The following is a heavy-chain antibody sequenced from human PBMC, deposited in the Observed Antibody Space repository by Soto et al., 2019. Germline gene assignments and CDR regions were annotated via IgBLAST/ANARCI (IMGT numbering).Heavy chain of an antibody. CDR1: GGSISSGGYY. Sequence: SETLSLTCTVSGGSISSGGYYWNWIRQHPGKGLEWVGYVYYKGNTYYNPSLKSRVTISVDMSENQFSLKLSSVTAADTAVYYCARAGIVARPHLDYWGQGXLVTVSS. D-gene: IGHD6-6*01. CDR2: VYYKGNT. V-gene: IGHV4-31*03. J-gene: IGHJ4*02. CDR3: ARAGIVARPHLDY.